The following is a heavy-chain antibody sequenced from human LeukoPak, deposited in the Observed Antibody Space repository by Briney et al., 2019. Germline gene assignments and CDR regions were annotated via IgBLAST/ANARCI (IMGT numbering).Heavy chain of an antibody. CDR2: ISGSGGST. CDR3: AKGEGSITILGVGSY. J-gene: IGHJ4*02. CDR1: GFTFSSYA. D-gene: IGHD3-3*01. Sequence: PGGSLRLSCAASGFTFSSYAMSWVRQARGKGLEWVSAISGSGGSTYYADSVKGRFTISRDNSKNTLYLQMNSLRAEDTAVYYCAKGEGSITILGVGSYWGQGTLVTVSS. V-gene: IGHV3-23*01.